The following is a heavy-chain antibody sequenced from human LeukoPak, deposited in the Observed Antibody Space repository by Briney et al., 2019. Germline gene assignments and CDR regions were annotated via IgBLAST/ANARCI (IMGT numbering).Heavy chain of an antibody. D-gene: IGHD4-17*01. J-gene: IGHJ6*03. CDR1: GGTFSSYA. Sequence: GASVKVSCKASGGTFSSYAISWVRQATGQGLEWMGGIIPIFHTANYAQKFQGRVTITADKSTSTTYMELSSLRSEDTAVYYCARADRQNNYGAPSHYYYYYMDVWGKGTTVTVSS. V-gene: IGHV1-69*06. CDR2: IIPIFHTA. CDR3: ARADRQNNYGAPSHYYYYYMDV.